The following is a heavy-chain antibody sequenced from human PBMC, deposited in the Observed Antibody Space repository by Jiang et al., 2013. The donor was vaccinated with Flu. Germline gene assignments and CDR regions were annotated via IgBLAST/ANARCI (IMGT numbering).Heavy chain of an antibody. J-gene: IGHJ4*02. CDR2: LVVVEIII. CDR3: AKDHYQTVVVAATGICGY. V-gene: IGHV3-11*01. Sequence: VSYTLVVVEIIIYYADSVKGRFTISRDNAKNSLYLQMNSLRAEDTAVYYCAKDHYQTVVVAATGICGYWGQGTLVTVSS. D-gene: IGHD2-15*01.